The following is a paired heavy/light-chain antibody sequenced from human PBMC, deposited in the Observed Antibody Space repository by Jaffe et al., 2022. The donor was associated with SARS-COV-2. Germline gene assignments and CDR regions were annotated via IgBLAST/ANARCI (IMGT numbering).Heavy chain of an antibody. CDR2: MNPNSGNT. V-gene: IGHV1-8*01. J-gene: IGHJ4*02. D-gene: IGHD3-9*01. CDR1: GYTFTSYD. Sequence: QVQLVQSGAEVKKPGASVKVSCEASGYTFTSYDFNWVRQAPGQGLEWMGWMNPNSGNTGYAQKFQGRVTMTRNTSIGTAYMELSSLRSEDTAVYYCVRRGYNILTGYYTPDDFDYWGQGTLVTVSS. CDR3: VRRGYNILTGYYTPDDFDY.
Light chain of an antibody. CDR2: EDS. V-gene: IGLV3-10*01. Sequence: SYELTQPPSVSVSPGQTARITCSGDALPKKYAYWYQQKSGQAPVMVIYEDSKRPSGIPERFSGSSSGTMATLTISGAQVEDEADYYCYSADSTANHSGVFGGGTKLTVL. CDR1: ALPKKY. J-gene: IGLJ3*02. CDR3: YSADSTANHSGV.